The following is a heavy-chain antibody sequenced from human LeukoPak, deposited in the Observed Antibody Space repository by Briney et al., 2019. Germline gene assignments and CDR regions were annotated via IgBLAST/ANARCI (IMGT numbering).Heavy chain of an antibody. J-gene: IGHJ4*02. CDR1: GYTFTSYD. D-gene: IGHD3-22*01. Sequence: ASVKVSCKASGYTFTSYDINWVRQATRQGLEWMGWMNPNSGNTGYAQKFQGRVTMTRNTSISTAYMELSSLRSEDTAVYYCARDLGGYDSSGYDYWGQGTLVTVSS. V-gene: IGHV1-8*01. CDR3: ARDLGGYDSSGYDY. CDR2: MNPNSGNT.